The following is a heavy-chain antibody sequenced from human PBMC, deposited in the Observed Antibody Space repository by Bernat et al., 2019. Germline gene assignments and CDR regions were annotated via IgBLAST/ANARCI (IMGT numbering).Heavy chain of an antibody. J-gene: IGHJ6*02. V-gene: IGHV3-23*04. CDR2: ISGSGTST. Sequence: VQLVESGGGVVQPGGSLRLSCAASGFTLSTYAMSWVRQAPGKGLEWVSAISGSGTSTYYADSVKGRFTISRDNSNNTVYLQMNSLRAEDTAVFYCAREGQLSYYYSGMDVWGQGTTVTVSS. CDR3: AREGQLSYYYSGMDV. CDR1: GFTLSTYA. D-gene: IGHD6-13*01.